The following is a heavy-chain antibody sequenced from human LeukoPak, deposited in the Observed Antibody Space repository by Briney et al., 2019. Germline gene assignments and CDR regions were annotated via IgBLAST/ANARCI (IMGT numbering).Heavy chain of an antibody. J-gene: IGHJ4*02. CDR1: VFTFSNSG. CDR3: ATLWFGSGIDFDY. CDR2: ITYDGSNK. D-gene: IGHD3-10*01. V-gene: IGHV3-30*02. Sequence: GGSLRLSCAASVFTFSNSGMHWVRQAPGKGLEWVGVITYDGSNKYYGDSVKGRFTISRDNSKNTLYLEMNSLRAEDTAVYYCATLWFGSGIDFDYWGQGSLVTVPS.